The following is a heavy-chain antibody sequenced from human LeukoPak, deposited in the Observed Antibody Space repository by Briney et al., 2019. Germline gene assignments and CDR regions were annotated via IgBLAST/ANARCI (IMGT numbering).Heavy chain of an antibody. J-gene: IGHJ5*02. CDR1: GDSISSSDYY. CDR3: ARGGARVVVVPAAFNWFDP. Sequence: SETLSLTCTVSGDSISSSDYYWGWIRQPPGKGLEWIGSIYYSGSTYQNPSLKSRVTISIDTSKNQFSLKLSSVTAADTAVYYCARGGARVVVVPAAFNWFDPWGQGTLVTVSS. D-gene: IGHD2-2*01. CDR2: IYYSGST. V-gene: IGHV4-39*07.